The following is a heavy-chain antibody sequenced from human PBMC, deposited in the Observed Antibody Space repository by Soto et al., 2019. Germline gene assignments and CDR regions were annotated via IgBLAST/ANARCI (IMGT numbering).Heavy chain of an antibody. Sequence: SETLSLTCTVSGGSISSGGYYWSWIRQHPGKGLEWIGYIYYSGNTYYNPSLKSRVTISVDTSKNQFSLKLSSVTAADTAVYYCARTNYYGSSGLYYFDSWGQGTLVTVSS. CDR1: GGSISSGGYY. V-gene: IGHV4-31*03. CDR2: IYYSGNT. D-gene: IGHD3-22*01. CDR3: ARTNYYGSSGLYYFDS. J-gene: IGHJ4*02.